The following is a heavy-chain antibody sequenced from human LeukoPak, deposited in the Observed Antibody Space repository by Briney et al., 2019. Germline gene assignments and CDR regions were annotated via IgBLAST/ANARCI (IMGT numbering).Heavy chain of an antibody. D-gene: IGHD6-19*01. Sequence: SETLSLTCTVSGGPLSSSFWSWIRQPPGKGLEWIGQINHSGSTNYNPSLKSRVTISVDTTKNQFSLKVSSVTAADTAVYYCARGLLSGIAVAGSDYFDYWGQGTLVTVSS. CDR2: INHSGST. V-gene: IGHV4-34*01. CDR3: ARGLLSGIAVAGSDYFDY. CDR1: GGPLSSSF. J-gene: IGHJ4*02.